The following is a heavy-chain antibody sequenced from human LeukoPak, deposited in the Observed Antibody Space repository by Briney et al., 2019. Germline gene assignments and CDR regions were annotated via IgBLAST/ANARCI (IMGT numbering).Heavy chain of an antibody. CDR2: ISAYNGNT. Sequence: ASVKVSCKASGYTFTSYGISWVRQAPGQGLEWMGWISAYNGNTNYAQKLQGGVTMTTDTSTSTAYMELRSLRSDDTAVYYCASPLYYYDSSGYYHVYAFDIWGQGTMVTVSS. CDR3: ASPLYYYDSSGYYHVYAFDI. CDR1: GYTFTSYG. D-gene: IGHD3-22*01. V-gene: IGHV1-18*01. J-gene: IGHJ3*02.